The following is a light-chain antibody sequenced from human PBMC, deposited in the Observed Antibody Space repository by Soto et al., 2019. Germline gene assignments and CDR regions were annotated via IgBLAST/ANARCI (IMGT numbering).Light chain of an antibody. Sequence: EIVLTQSPGTLSLSPGERATLSCRASQSVSSSYLAWYQQKPGQAPRLLIYGASSRATGIPDRFSGSGSGTDFTLTISRLEPEDFAVYYCQQRSNWEGFTFGPGTKVDIK. J-gene: IGKJ3*01. CDR2: GAS. CDR3: QQRSNWEGFT. CDR1: QSVSSSY. V-gene: IGKV3D-20*02.